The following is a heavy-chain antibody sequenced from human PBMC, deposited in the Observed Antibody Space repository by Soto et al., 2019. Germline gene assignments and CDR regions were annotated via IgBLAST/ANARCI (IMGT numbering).Heavy chain of an antibody. D-gene: IGHD1-26*01. CDR1: GFTFSSYA. V-gene: IGHV3-23*01. J-gene: IGHJ4*02. CDR2: ISGSGGST. CDR3: ARRGSGSYYDY. Sequence: GGSLRLSCAASGFTFSSYAMRWVRQAPGKGLGWVSAISGSGGSTYYADSVKGRFTISRDNSKNTLYLQMNSLRAEDTAVYYCARRGSGSYYDYWGQGTLVTVSS.